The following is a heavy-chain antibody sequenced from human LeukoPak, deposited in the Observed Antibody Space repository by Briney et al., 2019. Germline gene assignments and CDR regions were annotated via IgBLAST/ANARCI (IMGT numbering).Heavy chain of an antibody. Sequence: AASVKVSCKASGYTFTGYYMHWVRQAPGQGLEWMGLINPRGTSTIYAQKFQGRVTMTRDTSTSTVYMELSSLRSEDTAVYYCARDSSGPTSDAFDIWGQGTMVTVSS. CDR1: GYTFTGYY. CDR2: INPRGTST. J-gene: IGHJ3*02. V-gene: IGHV1-46*01. CDR3: ARDSSGPTSDAFDI. D-gene: IGHD3-22*01.